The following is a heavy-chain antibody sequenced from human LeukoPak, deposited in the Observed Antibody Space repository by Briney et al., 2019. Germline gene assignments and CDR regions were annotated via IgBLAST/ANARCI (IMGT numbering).Heavy chain of an antibody. J-gene: IGHJ3*02. CDR3: AKWEQSANAFDI. Sequence: SETLSLTCTVSGDSISRFYWNWIRQPPRKGLEWIGYISYSGSSDYNPSLKSRLINYTPSLTSRVTMSADTSKNKLSLRLNSVAAADTAVYYCAKWEQSANAFDIWGQGTMVTVSS. CDR2: ISYSGSS. CDR1: GDSISRFY. D-gene: IGHD1/OR15-1a*01. V-gene: IGHV4-59*01.